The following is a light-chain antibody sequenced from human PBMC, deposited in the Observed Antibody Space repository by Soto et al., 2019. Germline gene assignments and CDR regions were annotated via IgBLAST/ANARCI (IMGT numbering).Light chain of an antibody. CDR3: QQYNEWPPFT. Sequence: EIVLTQSPGTLSLSPGERATLSCRASQSVSSTYLAWYQQKPGQAPRLLIYGASSRATGIPDRFSGSGSGTDFTLTISSLQSEDFAVYYCQQYNEWPPFTFGQGTRLEIK. CDR2: GAS. V-gene: IGKV3-20*01. CDR1: QSVSSTY. J-gene: IGKJ5*01.